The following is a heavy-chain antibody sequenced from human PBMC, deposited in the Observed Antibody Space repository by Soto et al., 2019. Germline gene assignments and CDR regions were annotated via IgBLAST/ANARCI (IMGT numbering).Heavy chain of an antibody. J-gene: IGHJ4*02. Sequence: SETLSLTCAVSGASVTSDDYYWSWIRQPPGKGLEWIGYIYHSGSTYYNPSLKSRVSISIDTSQNQFSLKLTSLTAADTAVYCCARDPIFYYASSAYGGSYFDYWGQGSRVTVSS. CDR1: GASVTSDDYY. D-gene: IGHD3-22*01. V-gene: IGHV4-30-4*01. CDR2: IYHSGST. CDR3: ARDPIFYYASSAYGGSYFDY.